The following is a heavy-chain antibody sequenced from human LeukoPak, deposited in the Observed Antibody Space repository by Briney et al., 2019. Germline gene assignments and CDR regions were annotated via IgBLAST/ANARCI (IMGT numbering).Heavy chain of an antibody. J-gene: IGHJ4*02. D-gene: IGHD5-12*01. Sequence: SVKVSCKASGYTFTSYYMHWVRQAPGQGLEWMGRIIPILGIANYAQKFQGRVTITADKSTSTAYMELSSLRSEDTAVYYCAREGSIVATSYYFDYWGQGTLVTVSS. CDR2: IIPILGIA. CDR3: AREGSIVATSYYFDY. CDR1: GYTFTSYY. V-gene: IGHV1-69*04.